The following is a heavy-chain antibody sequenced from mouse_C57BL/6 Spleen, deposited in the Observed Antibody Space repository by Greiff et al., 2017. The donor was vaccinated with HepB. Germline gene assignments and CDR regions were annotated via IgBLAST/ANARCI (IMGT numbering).Heavy chain of an antibody. CDR2: IYWDDDK. J-gene: IGHJ4*01. V-gene: IGHV8-12*01. D-gene: IGHD1-1*01. CDR3: ARIFHYYGSSYAMDY. Sequence: QVTLKVCGPGILQSSQTLSLTCSFSGFSLSTSGMGVSWIRQPSGKGLEWLAHIYWDDDKRYNPSLKSRLTIAKDTSRNQVFLKITSVDTADTATYYCARIFHYYGSSYAMDYWGQGTSVTVSS. CDR1: GFSLSTSGMG.